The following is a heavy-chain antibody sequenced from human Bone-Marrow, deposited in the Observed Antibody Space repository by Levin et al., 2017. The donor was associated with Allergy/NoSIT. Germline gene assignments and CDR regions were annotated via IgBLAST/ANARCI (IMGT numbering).Heavy chain of an antibody. Sequence: ASVKVSCKTSGYTFIAFYLHWVRQAPGQALEWLGWINPNTGGINYPPKFQGRVNMPRDTSLNTVYMQLDSLPSDDTAVYFCASLMGSPGPPAPAGSPRDYWGQGTLVTVSS. D-gene: IGHD1-26*01. CDR3: ASLMGSPGPPAPAGSPRDY. CDR1: GYTFIAFY. V-gene: IGHV1-2*02. J-gene: IGHJ4*02. CDR2: INPNTGGI.